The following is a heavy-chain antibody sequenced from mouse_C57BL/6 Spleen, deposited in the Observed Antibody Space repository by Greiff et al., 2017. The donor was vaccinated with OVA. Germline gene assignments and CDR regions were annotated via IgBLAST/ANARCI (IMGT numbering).Heavy chain of an antibody. J-gene: IGHJ1*03. Sequence: QVQLKESGAELVRPGTSVKVSCKASGYAFTNYLIEWVKQRPGQGLEWIGVINPGSGGTNYNEKFKGKATLTADKSSSTAYMQLSSLTSEDSAVYFCARSFTTVVYWYFDVWGTGTTVTVSS. V-gene: IGHV1-54*01. CDR3: ARSFTTVVYWYFDV. D-gene: IGHD1-1*01. CDR2: INPGSGGT. CDR1: GYAFTNYL.